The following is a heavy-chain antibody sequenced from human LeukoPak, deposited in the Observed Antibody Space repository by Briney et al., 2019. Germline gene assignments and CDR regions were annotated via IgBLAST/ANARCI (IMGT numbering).Heavy chain of an antibody. CDR1: GGSISSGDYY. D-gene: IGHD3-10*01. CDR2: IYYSGST. V-gene: IGHV4-30-4*01. J-gene: IGHJ6*02. Sequence: SETLSLTCTVSGGSISSGDYYWSWIRQPPGKGLEWIVYIYYSGSTYYNPSLKSRVTISVDTSKNQFSLKLSSVTAADTAVYYCSYGSGTSPGYYYYGMDVWGQGTTVTVSS. CDR3: SYGSGTSPGYYYYGMDV.